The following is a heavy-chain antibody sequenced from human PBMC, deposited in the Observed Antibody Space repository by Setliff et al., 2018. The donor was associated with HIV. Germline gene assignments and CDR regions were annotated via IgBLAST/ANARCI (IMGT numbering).Heavy chain of an antibody. V-gene: IGHV1-8*02. CDR2: TNPNSGNT. CDR3: ARGPNYYDSSGYYYRDAFDI. Sequence: ASVKVSCKASGYTFTSYDINWVRQATGQGLEWMGWTNPNSGNTGYAQEFQGRVTMTRNTSISTAYMELSSLRSEDTAVYYCARGPNYYDSSGYYYRDAFDIWGQGTMVTVSS. D-gene: IGHD3-22*01. CDR1: GYTFTSYD. J-gene: IGHJ3*02.